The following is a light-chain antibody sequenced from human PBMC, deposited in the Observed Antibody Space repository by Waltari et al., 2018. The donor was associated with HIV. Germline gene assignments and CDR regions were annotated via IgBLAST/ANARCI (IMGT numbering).Light chain of an antibody. J-gene: IGKJ2*01. CDR1: QAIPSY. Sequence: DIQLTQSPSFMSASVGDRVTITCRASQAIPSYLAWYQQKLGKAPKLLIYSASTLERGVPSRFSGGGSETEFSLTISSLQPEDSATYSCQQLHTYPFTFGQGTKLEIK. CDR2: SAS. V-gene: IGKV1-9*01. CDR3: QQLHTYPFT.